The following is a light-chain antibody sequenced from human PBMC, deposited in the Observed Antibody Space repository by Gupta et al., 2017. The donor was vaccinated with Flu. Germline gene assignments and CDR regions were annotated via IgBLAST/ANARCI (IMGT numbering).Light chain of an antibody. CDR1: QGISSY. CDR3: QQANSFPIT. J-gene: IGKJ4*01. V-gene: IGKV1-9*01. Sequence: DIQLTQSPSFLSASVGDRVTITCRVSQGISSYLAWYQQKPGKAPNLLIYAASTLQSGVPTKFSGSGSGTEFTLTINSLQPEDFATYYCQQANSFPITFGGGTKVEIE. CDR2: AAS.